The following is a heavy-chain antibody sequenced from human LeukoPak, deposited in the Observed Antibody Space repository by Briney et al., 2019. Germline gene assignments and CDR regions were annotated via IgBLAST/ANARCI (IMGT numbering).Heavy chain of an antibody. V-gene: IGHV4-34*01. J-gene: IGHJ6*03. CDR3: ARALRNYYYNYMDV. CDR1: GGSFSGYY. D-gene: IGHD3-16*01. CDR2: INHSGST. Sequence: PSETLSLTCAVYGGSFSGYYWSWIRQPPGKGLEWIGEINHSGSTNYNPSLKSRVTISVDTSKNQFSLKLSSVTAADTAVYYCARALRNYYYNYMDVWGKGTTVTVSS.